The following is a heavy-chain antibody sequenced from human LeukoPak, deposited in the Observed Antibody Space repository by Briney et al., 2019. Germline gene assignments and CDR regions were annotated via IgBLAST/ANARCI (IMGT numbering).Heavy chain of an antibody. V-gene: IGHV3-30-3*02. CDR2: ISYDGSNK. Sequence: QTGGSLRLSCAASGFTFSSYAMHWVRQAPGKGLEWVAVISYDGSNKYYADSVKGRFTISRDNSKNTLYLQMSSLRAEDTAVYYCAKKNGGSGSSIDYWGQGTLVTVSS. D-gene: IGHD3-10*01. J-gene: IGHJ4*02. CDR3: AKKNGGSGSSIDY. CDR1: GFTFSSYA.